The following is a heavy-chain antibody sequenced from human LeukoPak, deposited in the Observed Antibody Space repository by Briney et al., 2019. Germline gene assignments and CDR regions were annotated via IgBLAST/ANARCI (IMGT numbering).Heavy chain of an antibody. CDR3: ARHPRYYDFWSGYYTGGFDY. CDR1: GYSFTSYW. J-gene: IGHJ4*02. V-gene: IGHV5-51*01. D-gene: IGHD3-3*01. CDR2: IYPGDSDT. Sequence: GESLKISCKGSGYSFTSYWIGWVRPMPGKGLEWMGIIYPGDSDTRYSPSFQGQVTISADKSISTAYLQWSSLKASDTAMYYCARHPRYYDFWSGYYTGGFDYWGQGTLVTVSS.